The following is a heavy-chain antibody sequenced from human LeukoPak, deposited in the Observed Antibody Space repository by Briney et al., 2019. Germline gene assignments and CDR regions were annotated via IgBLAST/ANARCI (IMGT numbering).Heavy chain of an antibody. Sequence: GGSLRLSCAASGFTFSSYWMSWVRQAPGKGLEWVANIREDGSEKYYVDSVKGRFAVSRDNAKNSLYLQVNSLRAEDTAVYYCARLNYDFWSGVWEGYYMDVWGKGTTVTVSS. CDR1: GFTFSSYW. D-gene: IGHD3-3*01. CDR3: ARLNYDFWSGVWEGYYMDV. J-gene: IGHJ6*03. CDR2: IREDGSEK. V-gene: IGHV3-7*01.